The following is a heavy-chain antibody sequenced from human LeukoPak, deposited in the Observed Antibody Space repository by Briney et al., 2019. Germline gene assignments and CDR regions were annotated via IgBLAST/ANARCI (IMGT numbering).Heavy chain of an antibody. V-gene: IGHV3-30*18. CDR1: GFTFSSYG. Sequence: GRSLRLSCAASGFTFSSYGMHWARQAPGKGLEWVAVISYDGSNKYYADSVKGRFTISRDNSKNTLYLQMNSLRAEDTAVYYCAKDYGFDPWGQGTLVTVSS. J-gene: IGHJ5*02. CDR3: AKDYGFDP. D-gene: IGHD3-16*01. CDR2: ISYDGSNK.